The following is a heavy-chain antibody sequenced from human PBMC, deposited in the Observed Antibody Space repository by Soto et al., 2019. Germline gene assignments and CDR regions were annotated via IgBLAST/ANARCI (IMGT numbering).Heavy chain of an antibody. CDR1: GFTFSNSW. CDR3: VKVLARGVGVPRFNFDS. V-gene: IGHV3-74*01. D-gene: IGHD2-2*01. Sequence: GGSLRLSCAASGFTFSNSWMHWVRQVSGKGLEWVSRINADGTSTSYADSVKGRFTIARDNAKNTLYLHVNILRAEDTAVYYCVKVLARGVGVPRFNFDSWGQGALVTVSS. CDR2: INADGTST. J-gene: IGHJ4*02.